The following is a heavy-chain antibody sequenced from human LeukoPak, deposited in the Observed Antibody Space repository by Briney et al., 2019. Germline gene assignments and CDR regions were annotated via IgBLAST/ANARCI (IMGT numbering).Heavy chain of an antibody. V-gene: IGHV4-34*01. CDR2: INHSGST. D-gene: IGHD5-18*01. CDR1: GGSFSGYY. J-gene: IGHJ4*02. CDR3: ASEMYVVDTAMVTYFDY. Sequence: SETLSLTCAVYGGSFSGYYWSWIRQPPGKGLEWIGEINHSGSTNYNPSLKSRVTISVDTSKNQFSLKLSSVTAADTAVYYCASEMYVVDTAMVTYFDYWGQGTLVTVSS.